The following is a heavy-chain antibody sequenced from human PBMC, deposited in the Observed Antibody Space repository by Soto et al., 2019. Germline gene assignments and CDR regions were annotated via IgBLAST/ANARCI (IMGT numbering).Heavy chain of an antibody. Sequence: PEGSLRLSCAASGFTFSAYTMHWVRQVPGKGLDWVALIFYDGYRGDQTYYANSVRGRFTVSRDNSQGTLYLQMNGLRADDAALYYCAREPNHSGSYDVRARRTPVTVSS. CDR1: GFTFSAYT. J-gene: IGHJ2*01. D-gene: IGHD1-26*01. V-gene: IGHV3-30*04. CDR2: IFYDGYRGDQT. CDR3: AREPNHSGSYDV.